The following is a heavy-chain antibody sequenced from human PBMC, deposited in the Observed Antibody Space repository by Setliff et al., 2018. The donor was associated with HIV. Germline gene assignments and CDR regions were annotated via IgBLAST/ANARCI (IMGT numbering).Heavy chain of an antibody. D-gene: IGHD5-12*01. J-gene: IGHJ4*02. CDR1: GGSISSGGYS. Sequence: SETLSLTCAVSGGSISSGGYSWSWIRQPPGKGLEWIGYIYHSGSTYYNPSLKSRVTISVDRSKNQFSLWLTSVTAADTAVYYCARVGLRFKYTFDYWGQGMLVTVSS. CDR2: IYHSGST. V-gene: IGHV4-30-2*01. CDR3: ARVGLRFKYTFDY.